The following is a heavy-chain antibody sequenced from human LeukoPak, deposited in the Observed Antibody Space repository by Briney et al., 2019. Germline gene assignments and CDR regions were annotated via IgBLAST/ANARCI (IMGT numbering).Heavy chain of an antibody. V-gene: IGHV3-21*01. CDR2: ISSSSSYI. D-gene: IGHD2-2*02. CDR1: GFTFSSYS. J-gene: IGHJ3*02. CDR3: ARCSSTSCYTQGPLDI. Sequence: PGRSLRLSCAASGFTFSSYSMNWVRQAPGKGLEWVSSISSSSSYIYYADSVKGRFTISRDNAKNSLYLQMNSLRAEDTAEYYCARCSSTSCYTQGPLDIWGQGTMVTVSS.